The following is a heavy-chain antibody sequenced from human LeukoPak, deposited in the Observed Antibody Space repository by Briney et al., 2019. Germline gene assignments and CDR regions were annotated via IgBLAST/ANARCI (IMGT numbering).Heavy chain of an antibody. CDR1: GFTFSNYA. V-gene: IGHV3-64D*06. CDR3: VKGKGIAVTSLDY. Sequence: GGSLRLSCSASGFTFSNYAMHWVRQAPGKGLEYVSAISSNGGSTYYADSVKGRFTISRDNSKNTLYLQMSSLRAEDTAVYYCVKGKGIAVTSLDYWGQGTLATVSS. J-gene: IGHJ4*02. CDR2: ISSNGGST. D-gene: IGHD6-19*01.